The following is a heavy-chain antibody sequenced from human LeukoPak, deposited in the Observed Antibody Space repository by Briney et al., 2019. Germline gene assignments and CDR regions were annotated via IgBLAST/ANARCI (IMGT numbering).Heavy chain of an antibody. V-gene: IGHV1-69*04. CDR3: ASPGIAAAGTWNY. CDR2: IIPILGIA. Sequence: SVKVSCKASGGTFSSYAISWVRQAPGQGLEWMGRIIPILGIANYAQKFQGRVTITADKSTSTAYMELSSLRSEDTAVYYCASPGIAAAGTWNYWGQGTLVTVSS. D-gene: IGHD6-13*01. CDR1: GGTFSSYA. J-gene: IGHJ4*02.